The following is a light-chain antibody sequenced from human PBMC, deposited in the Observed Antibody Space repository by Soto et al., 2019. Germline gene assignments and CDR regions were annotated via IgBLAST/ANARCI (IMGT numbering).Light chain of an antibody. CDR1: SSDVGGYNY. Sequence: QSVLTQPASLSGCPGQSITISCTGTSSDVGGYNYISWYQQHPGKAPKLMIHDVSNRPSGVSNRFSGSKSGNTASLTISGLQAEDEADYYCSSYTSSSTLGYVFGTGTKVTVL. CDR2: DVS. J-gene: IGLJ1*01. CDR3: SSYTSSSTLGYV. V-gene: IGLV2-14*01.